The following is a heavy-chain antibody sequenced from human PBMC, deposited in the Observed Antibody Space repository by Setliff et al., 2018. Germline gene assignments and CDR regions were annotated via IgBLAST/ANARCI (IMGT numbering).Heavy chain of an antibody. CDR2: ITTSGSFT. D-gene: IGHD1-20*01. CDR1: GFTFSDYY. CDR3: AKGGNWDDQHYVYDI. V-gene: IGHV3-11*05. J-gene: IGHJ3*02. Sequence: PGGSLRLSCVVSGFTFSDYYMSWIRQAPGKGLEWLSYITTSGSFTEYAGSVRGRFVISRDNSKNSLYLQLNGPRADDTAIYYCAKGGNWDDQHYVYDIWGQGTMVTVSS.